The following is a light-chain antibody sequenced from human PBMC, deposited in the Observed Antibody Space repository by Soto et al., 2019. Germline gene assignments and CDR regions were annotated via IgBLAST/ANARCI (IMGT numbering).Light chain of an antibody. CDR1: QSISNW. CDR3: QQYNSYS. V-gene: IGKV1-5*01. Sequence: DIHVTQSPSTLPASVGDRVTITFRASQSISNWLAWYQQKPGTATKVLIYHASNLQSGVPSRFSGSGSGTEFNLNISSLKPDDFATYYCQQYNSYSFWQGTKLDIK. J-gene: IGKJ1*01. CDR2: HAS.